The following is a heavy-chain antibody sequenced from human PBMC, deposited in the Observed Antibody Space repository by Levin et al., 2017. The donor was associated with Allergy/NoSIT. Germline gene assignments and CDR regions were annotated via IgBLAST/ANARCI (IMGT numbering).Heavy chain of an antibody. D-gene: IGHD2-8*01. J-gene: IGHJ5*02. Sequence: SVKVSCKASGGTFSSYAISWVRQAPGQGLEWMGGIIPIFGTANYAQKFQGRVTITADESTSTAYMELSSLRSEDTAVYYCASSRADRLMVYAKENWFDPWGQGTLVTVSS. CDR3: ASSRADRLMVYAKENWFDP. CDR2: IIPIFGTA. CDR1: GGTFSSYA. V-gene: IGHV1-69*13.